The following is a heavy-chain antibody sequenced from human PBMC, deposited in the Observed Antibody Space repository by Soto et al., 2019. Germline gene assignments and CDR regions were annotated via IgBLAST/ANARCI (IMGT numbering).Heavy chain of an antibody. D-gene: IGHD7-27*01. CDR3: MSRQSGTHWDH. V-gene: IGHV3-7*01. J-gene: IGHJ4*01. CDR1: GFIFRKYW. CDR2: ILKDGGEK. Sequence: GSPRLSCAASGFIFRKYWMSWVRRAPGKGLEWVASILKDGGEKHYEDSVKGLFTLSRDNAQKSHYLQMNSLRAEDTAVYYCMSRQSGTHWDHWGLGALVTVSS.